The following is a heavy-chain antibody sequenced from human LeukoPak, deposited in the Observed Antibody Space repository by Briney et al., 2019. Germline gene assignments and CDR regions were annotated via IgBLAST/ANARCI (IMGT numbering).Heavy chain of an antibody. CDR3: SMSEGSN. J-gene: IGHJ4*02. CDR1: GYTFTSYG. CDR2: INPHTGIT. V-gene: IGHV1-18*01. Sequence: ASVKVSCKASGYTFTSYGITWVRQAPGHGPEWMGWINPHTGITNYAQKFQGRVTMSTDTSTTTAYLDLRSLRSDDTAVYYCSMSEGSNWGQGTLVTVSS. D-gene: IGHD1-26*01.